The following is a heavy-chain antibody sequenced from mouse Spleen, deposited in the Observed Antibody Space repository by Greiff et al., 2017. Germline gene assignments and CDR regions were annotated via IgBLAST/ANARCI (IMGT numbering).Heavy chain of an antibody. V-gene: IGHV1-52*01. J-gene: IGHJ3*01. CDR2: IDPSDSET. CDR1: GYTFTSYW. Sequence: KQPGAELVRPGSSVKLSCKASGYTFTSYWMHWVKQRPIQGLEWIGNIDPSDSETHYNQKFKDKATLTVDKSSSTAYMQLSSLTSEDSAVYYCARDSLLRLRGFAYWGQGTLVTVSA. D-gene: IGHD1-2*01. CDR3: ARDSLLRLRGFAY.